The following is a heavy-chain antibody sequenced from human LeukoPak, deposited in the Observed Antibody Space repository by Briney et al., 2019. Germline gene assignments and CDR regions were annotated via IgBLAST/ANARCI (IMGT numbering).Heavy chain of an antibody. CDR2: VSYDGSNK. CDR3: ARYSMTPLGYYYYMDV. V-gene: IGHV3-30*04. D-gene: IGHD2/OR15-2a*01. J-gene: IGHJ6*03. Sequence: GGSLRLSCAASGFTFSSYALHWVRQAPGKGLEWVAVVSYDGSNKYYADSVKGRFTISRDNAKNSPYLQMNSLRAEDTAVYYCARYSMTPLGYYYYMDVWGKGTTVTVSS. CDR1: GFTFSSYA.